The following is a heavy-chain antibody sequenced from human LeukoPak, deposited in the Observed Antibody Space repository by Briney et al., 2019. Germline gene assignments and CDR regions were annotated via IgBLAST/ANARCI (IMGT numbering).Heavy chain of an antibody. CDR1: GYTFTSYG. D-gene: IGHD3/OR15-3a*01. V-gene: IGHV1-2*02. Sequence: ASVKVSCKASGYTFTSYGISWVRQAPGQGLEWMGWINPNSGGTNYAQKFQGRVTMTRDTSISTAYMELSRLRSDDTAVYYCARDPGLSYYYYYYMDVWGKGTTVIVSS. CDR3: ARDPGLSYYYYYYMDV. J-gene: IGHJ6*03. CDR2: INPNSGGT.